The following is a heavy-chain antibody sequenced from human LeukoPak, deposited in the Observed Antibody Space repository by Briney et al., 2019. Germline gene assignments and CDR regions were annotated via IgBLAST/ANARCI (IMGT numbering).Heavy chain of an antibody. Sequence: GGSLRLSCTASGFTFSDHAMHWVRQAPGKGLEWVTVISYHARDQFYADSVKGRFTVSRGNSRNILYLQMNSLRVEDSAVYYCAAQPCINGICYLDYWGQGALVTVSS. CDR1: GFTFSDHA. CDR2: ISYHARDQ. V-gene: IGHV3-30*04. CDR3: AAQPCINGICYLDY. D-gene: IGHD2-8*01. J-gene: IGHJ4*02.